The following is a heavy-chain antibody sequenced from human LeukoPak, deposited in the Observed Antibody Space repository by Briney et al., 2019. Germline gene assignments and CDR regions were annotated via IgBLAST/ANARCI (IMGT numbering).Heavy chain of an antibody. V-gene: IGHV3-21*01. CDR1: GFTFNSYA. CDR3: ARDRDDYVWGSYRPYYFDY. D-gene: IGHD3-16*02. CDR2: ISSSSSYI. Sequence: KAGGSLRLSCAASGFTFNSYAMSWVRQAPGKGLEWVSSISSSSSYIYYADSVKGRFTISRDNAKNSLYLQMNSLRAEDTAVYYCARDRDDYVWGSYRPYYFDYWGQGTLVTVSS. J-gene: IGHJ4*02.